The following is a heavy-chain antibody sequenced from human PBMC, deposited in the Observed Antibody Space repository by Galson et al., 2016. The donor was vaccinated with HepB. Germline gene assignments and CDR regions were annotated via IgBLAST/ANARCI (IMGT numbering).Heavy chain of an antibody. V-gene: IGHV1-2*06. Sequence: SVKVSCKASGYTFTGYYMHWVRQAPGQGLEWMGRINPNSGGTNYAQKFQGRVTMTRDTSISTAYMELSRLRSDDTAVYYCTRGEYLLGGFDPWGQGTLVTVSS. J-gene: IGHJ5*02. D-gene: IGHD2/OR15-2a*01. CDR1: GYTFTGYY. CDR3: TRGEYLLGGFDP. CDR2: INPNSGGT.